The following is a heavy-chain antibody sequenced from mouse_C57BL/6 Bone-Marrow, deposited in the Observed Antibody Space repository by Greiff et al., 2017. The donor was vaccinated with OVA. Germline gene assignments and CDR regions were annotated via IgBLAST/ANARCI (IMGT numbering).Heavy chain of an antibody. D-gene: IGHD1-1*01. Sequence: EVKLVESGGDLVKPGGSLKLSCAASGFTFSSYGISWVRQTPDKRLEWVATISSGGSYTYYPDSVKGRFTISRDNAKNTLYLQMSSLKSEDTAMYYCARRDYGSTLYAMDYWGQGTSVTVSS. V-gene: IGHV5-6*02. CDR1: GFTFSSYG. CDR3: ARRDYGSTLYAMDY. J-gene: IGHJ4*01. CDR2: ISSGGSYT.